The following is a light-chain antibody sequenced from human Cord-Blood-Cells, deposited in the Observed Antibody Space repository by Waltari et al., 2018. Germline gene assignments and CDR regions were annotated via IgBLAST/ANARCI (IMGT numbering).Light chain of an antibody. V-gene: IGKV3-20*01. CDR1: QRVSSSY. J-gene: IGKJ2*01. CDR3: QQYGSSPYT. Sequence: EIVLTQSPGTLSLSPGERATLSCRASQRVSSSYLAWYQQNPGQAPRLLIYGASSRATGIPDRFSGSGSGTDFTLTISRLEPEDFAVYYCQQYGSSPYTFGQGTKLEIK. CDR2: GAS.